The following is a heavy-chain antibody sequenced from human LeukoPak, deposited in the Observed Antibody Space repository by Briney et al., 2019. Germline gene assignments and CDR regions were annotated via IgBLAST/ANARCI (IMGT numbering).Heavy chain of an antibody. CDR1: GFTFSSYA. CDR3: ARASSFTVTAFDI. CDR2: ISYDGSNK. J-gene: IGHJ3*02. Sequence: PGGSLRLSCAASGFTFSSYAMHWVRQAPGKGLEWVAVISYDGSNKYYADSVKGRSTISRDNSKNTLYLQMNSPRSEDTAVYYCARASSFTVTAFDIWGQGTMVTVSS. V-gene: IGHV3-30-3*01. D-gene: IGHD4-17*01.